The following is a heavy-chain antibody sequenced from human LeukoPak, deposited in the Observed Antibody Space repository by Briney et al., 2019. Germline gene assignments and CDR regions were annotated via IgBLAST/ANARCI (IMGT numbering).Heavy chain of an antibody. D-gene: IGHD3-10*01. CDR2: ISSSGSTI. CDR3: ARDPPGVAYYFVY. CDR1: GFTFSSYE. J-gene: IGHJ4*02. Sequence: PGGSLRLSCAASGFTFSSYEMNWVRQAPGKGLEWVSYISSSGSTIYYADSVKGRFTISRDNAKNSLYLQMNSQRAEDTAVYYCARDPPGVAYYFVYWGQGTMVTVSS. V-gene: IGHV3-48*03.